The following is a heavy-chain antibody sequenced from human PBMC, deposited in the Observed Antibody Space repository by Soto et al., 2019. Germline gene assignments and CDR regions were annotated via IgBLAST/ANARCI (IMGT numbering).Heavy chain of an antibody. Sequence: GGSLRLSCAASGFTFDDYTMHWVRQAPGKGLEWVSLISWDGGSTYYADSVKGRFTISRDNSKNSLYLQMNSLRTEDTALYYCAKDFGSDIVVVPAALHGMDVWGQGTTVTVSS. J-gene: IGHJ6*02. CDR1: GFTFDDYT. CDR3: AKDFGSDIVVVPAALHGMDV. D-gene: IGHD2-2*02. V-gene: IGHV3-43*01. CDR2: ISWDGGST.